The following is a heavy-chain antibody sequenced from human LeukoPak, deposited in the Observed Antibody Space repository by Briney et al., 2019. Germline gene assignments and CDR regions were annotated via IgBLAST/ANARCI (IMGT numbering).Heavy chain of an antibody. CDR2: ISYSGGST. CDR3: AKVRVSSSWFCFDY. J-gene: IGHJ4*02. V-gene: IGHV3-23*01. Sequence: GGSLRLSCAASGFTFSNYAMSWVRQAPGKGLEWVSGISYSGGSTYYSDSVKGRFTVSRDNSKNTLYLQMNSLRAEDTAVYYCAKVRVSSSWFCFDYWGQGTLVTVSS. CDR1: GFTFSNYA. D-gene: IGHD6-13*01.